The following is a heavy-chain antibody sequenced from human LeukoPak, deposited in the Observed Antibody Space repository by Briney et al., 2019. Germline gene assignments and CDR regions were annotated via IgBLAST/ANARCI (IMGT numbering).Heavy chain of an antibody. CDR2: IYGNNDK. Sequence: ESGPTLVNPTQTLTLTCTFSGFSLTTDAVLVGWGRQPPGKAPEWLTFIYGNNDKRYSPSLNSRLTITNDTSKNQVVLTTTDMDSVDTATYYCVHRTTVTSVDDSGQGALVTVSS. J-gene: IGHJ4*02. CDR1: GFSLTTDAVL. D-gene: IGHD4-17*01. V-gene: IGHV2-5*01. CDR3: VHRTTVTSVDD.